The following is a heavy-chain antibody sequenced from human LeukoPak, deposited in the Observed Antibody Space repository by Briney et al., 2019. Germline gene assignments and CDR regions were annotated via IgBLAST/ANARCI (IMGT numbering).Heavy chain of an antibody. CDR1: GFTVSSNY. V-gene: IGHV3-66*01. D-gene: IGHD4-17*01. CDR3: ARSSDGDYYYYFDY. Sequence: PGGSLRLSCVASGFTVSSNYMSWVRQAPGKGLEWVSVIYSGGSTEYADSVKGRFTVSRDNSKNTLYLQMNSLRAGDTAVYYCARSSDGDYYYYFDYWGQGTLVTVSS. J-gene: IGHJ4*02. CDR2: IYSGGST.